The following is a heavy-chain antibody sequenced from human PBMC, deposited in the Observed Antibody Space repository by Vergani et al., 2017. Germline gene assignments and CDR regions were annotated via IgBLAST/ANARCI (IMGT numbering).Heavy chain of an antibody. CDR3: VSGPMVRPDY. J-gene: IGHJ4*02. CDR1: NFSIRKEYY. CDR2: VYHTWSP. D-gene: IGHD3-10*01. Sequence: QVQLQESGPGLVKPSETLSLTCAVSNFSIRKEYYWGWIRQSPGKGLEWIGSVYHTWSPDYKQSLKSRAAISLDPSKNQFSLKMGPVTAADPAMYYCVSGPMVRPDYWGQGILVTVSS. V-gene: IGHV4-38-2*01.